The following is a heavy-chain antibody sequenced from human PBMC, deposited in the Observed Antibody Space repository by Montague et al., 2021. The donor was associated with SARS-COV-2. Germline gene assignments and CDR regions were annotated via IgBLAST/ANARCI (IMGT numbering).Heavy chain of an antibody. Sequence: SETLSLTCAVYGGSFSGYYWSWIRQPPGKGLEWIGEINHSGSTNHNPSLKSRVTISVDTSKNQFSLKLSSVTAADTAVYYCARVTRTIKVLRYGDRSIRYYFDYWGQGTLVTVSS. CDR2: INHSGST. CDR3: ARVTRTIKVLRYGDRSIRYYFDY. D-gene: IGHD3-10*01. J-gene: IGHJ4*02. V-gene: IGHV4-34*01. CDR1: GGSFSGYY.